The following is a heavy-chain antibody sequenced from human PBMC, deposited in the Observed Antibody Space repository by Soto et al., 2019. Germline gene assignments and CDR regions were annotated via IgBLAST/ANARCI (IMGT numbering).Heavy chain of an antibody. V-gene: IGHV1-18*01. CDR2: ISAYNGNT. Sequence: QVQLVRSGAEVKKPGASVKVSCKASGYTFTSYGISWVRQAPGQGLEWMGWISAYNGNTNYAQKLQGRVTMTTDTSTSTAYMELRSLRSEHTAGYCCAREDIVVVPAAMSAWYFDLWGRGTLVTVSS. CDR3: AREDIVVVPAAMSAWYFDL. J-gene: IGHJ2*01. D-gene: IGHD2-2*01. CDR1: GYTFTSYG.